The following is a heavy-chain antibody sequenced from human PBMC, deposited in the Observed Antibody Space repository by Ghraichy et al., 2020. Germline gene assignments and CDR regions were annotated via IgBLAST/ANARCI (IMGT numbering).Heavy chain of an antibody. D-gene: IGHD3/OR15-3a*01. Sequence: GGSLRLSCAASGFTFRTYAMSWARQAPGKGLEWVSAITDNGGTTYDAESVKGRFTISRDNSKNTLFLQMNSLRGEDTAVYSCAKFARDWPNEYLQHWGQGALVTVSS. V-gene: IGHV3-23*01. CDR2: ITDNGGTT. CDR1: GFTFRTYA. J-gene: IGHJ1*01. CDR3: AKFARDWPNEYLQH.